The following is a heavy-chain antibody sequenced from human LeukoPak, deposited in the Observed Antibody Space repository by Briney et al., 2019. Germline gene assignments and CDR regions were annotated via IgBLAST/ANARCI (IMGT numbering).Heavy chain of an antibody. CDR1: GFTFHDSG. CDR3: ARIPVSGTRDYYYYMDV. V-gene: IGHV3-20*04. Sequence: GGSLRLSCTASGFTFHDSGVNWVRQAPGRGREWVSGINWSGGRTGYADSVQGRFTISRGNANNSLFLQMNSLRAEDTAVYYCARIPVSGTRDYYYYMDVWGKGTMVTVSS. CDR2: INWSGGRT. J-gene: IGHJ6*03. D-gene: IGHD6-19*01.